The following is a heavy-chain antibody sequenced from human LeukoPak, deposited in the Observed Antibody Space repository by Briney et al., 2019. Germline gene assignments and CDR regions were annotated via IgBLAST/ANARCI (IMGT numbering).Heavy chain of an antibody. J-gene: IGHJ5*01. V-gene: IGHV1-69*04. Sequence: SVKVSCKASGGTFSSHAMNWVRQAPGQGLEWMGGVIPILDITDYAQKFQGRLTITADKSTGTGYMELSSLRSEDSAVYYCAVLSDGAYCGGDCFYLDSWGQGTLVTVSS. CDR2: VIPILDIT. CDR3: AVLSDGAYCGGDCFYLDS. D-gene: IGHD2-21*02. CDR1: GGTFSSHA.